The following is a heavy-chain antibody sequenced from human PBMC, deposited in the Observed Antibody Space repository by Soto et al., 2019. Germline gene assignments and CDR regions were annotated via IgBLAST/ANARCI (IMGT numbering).Heavy chain of an antibody. J-gene: IGHJ2*01. CDR3: ARVLSIAAAGGNWYFDL. CDR2: IGTAGDT. CDR1: GFTFSSYD. Sequence: EVQLVESGGGLVQPGGSLRLSCAASGFTFSSYDMHWVRQATGKGLEWVSAIGTAGDTYYPGSVKGRFTISRENAKNSFYLEMNSLSAGDTAVYYCARVLSIAAAGGNWYFDLWGRGTLVTVSS. D-gene: IGHD6-13*01. V-gene: IGHV3-13*04.